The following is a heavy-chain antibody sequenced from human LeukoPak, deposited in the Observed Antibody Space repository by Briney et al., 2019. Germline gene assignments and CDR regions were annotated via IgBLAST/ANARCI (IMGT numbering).Heavy chain of an antibody. CDR1: GFALSSHW. V-gene: IGHV3-7*03. CDR2: VNRDGSET. J-gene: IGHJ6*02. CDR3: ARNNGMDV. Sequence: TGGSLRLSCAAPGFALSSHWMTWVRQVPGRGPEWVANVNRDGSETYYLDSVKGRFTISKDNAKNSPYLQMNSLRAEDTALYHCARNNGMDVWGQGTTVIVSS.